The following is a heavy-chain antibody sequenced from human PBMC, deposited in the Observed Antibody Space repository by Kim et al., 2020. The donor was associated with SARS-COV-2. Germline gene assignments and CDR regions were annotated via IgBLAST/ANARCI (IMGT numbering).Heavy chain of an antibody. CDR1: GGSFSGYY. J-gene: IGHJ2*01. V-gene: IGHV4-34*01. CDR2: INHSGST. CDR3: ARRPSRRGYFDL. Sequence: SETLSLTCAVYGGSFSGYYWSWIRQPPGKGLEWIGEINHSGSTNYNPSLKSRVTISVDTSKNQFSLKLSSVTAADTAVYYCARRPSRRGYFDLWGRGTLVTVSS.